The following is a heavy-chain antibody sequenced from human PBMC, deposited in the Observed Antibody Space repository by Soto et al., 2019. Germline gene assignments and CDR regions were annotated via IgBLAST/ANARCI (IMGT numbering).Heavy chain of an antibody. CDR3: ARVPRIVVVPAAIGNYYYGMDV. CDR1: GYTFTSYG. J-gene: IGHJ6*02. Sequence: ASVKVSCKASGYTFTSYGISWVRQAPGQGLEWMGWISAYNGNTNYAQKLQGRVTMTTDTSTSTAYMELRSLRSGDTAVYYCARVPRIVVVPAAIGNYYYGMDVWGQGTTVTVSS. D-gene: IGHD2-2*02. V-gene: IGHV1-18*04. CDR2: ISAYNGNT.